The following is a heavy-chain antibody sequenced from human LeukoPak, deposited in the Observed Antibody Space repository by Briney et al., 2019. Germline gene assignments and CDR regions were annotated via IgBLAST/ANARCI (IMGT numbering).Heavy chain of an antibody. D-gene: IGHD1-26*01. CDR2: ISYDGSNK. CDR3: AKEVSVGATALDI. V-gene: IGHV3-30*18. J-gene: IGHJ3*02. CDR1: GFILSSYG. Sequence: GGSLRLSCAASGFILSSYGMHWARQAPGKGLEWVAVISYDGSNKYYADSVKGRFTISRDNSKNTLYLQMNSLRAEDTAVYYCAKEVSVGATALDIWGQGTMVTVSS.